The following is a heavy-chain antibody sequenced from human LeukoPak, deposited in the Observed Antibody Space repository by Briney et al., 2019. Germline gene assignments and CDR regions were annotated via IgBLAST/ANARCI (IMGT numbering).Heavy chain of an antibody. CDR3: ATLRLPHYIDV. CDR2: IYHSGST. J-gene: IGHJ6*03. V-gene: IGHV4-4*02. Sequence: SETLSLTCAVSGGSISSSNWWSWVRQPPGKGLEWIGEIYHSGSTNYNPSLKSRVTMSVDKSKNQFSLNLSSVTAADTAVYYCATLRLPHYIDVWGKGTTVTVSS. CDR1: GGSISSSNW.